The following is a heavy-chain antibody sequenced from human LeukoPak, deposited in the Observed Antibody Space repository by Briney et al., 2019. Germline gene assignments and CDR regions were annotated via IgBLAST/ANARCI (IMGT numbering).Heavy chain of an antibody. CDR3: ARHSKSEWFGEFVYYYYGMDV. V-gene: IGHV5-51*01. CDR2: IYPHDSET. Sequence: HGESLKISCQTYGYSFAYYWIGWVRQMPGKGLEWMGIIYPHDSETAYSPSFQDQVTISADKSISTAYLQWSSLKASDTAMYYCARHSKSEWFGEFVYYYYGMDVWGQGTTVTVSS. CDR1: GYSFAYYW. J-gene: IGHJ6*02. D-gene: IGHD3-10*01.